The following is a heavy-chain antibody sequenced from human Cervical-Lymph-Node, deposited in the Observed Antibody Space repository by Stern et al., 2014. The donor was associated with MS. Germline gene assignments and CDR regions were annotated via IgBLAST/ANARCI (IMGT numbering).Heavy chain of an antibody. Sequence: QDQLVQYGAEVTKPGSSVKVSCKASGGTFSKFPSSWVRQAPGQGIEWMGGIFPVFGTPTYAQEFRGRVTITADVSTSTVYMELSSLRSDDTAVYYCALSSETSDRWYSLGYDLWGQGTLVTVSS. CDR2: IFPVFGTP. CDR1: GGTFSKFP. D-gene: IGHD6-13*01. CDR3: ALSSETSDRWYSLGYDL. J-gene: IGHJ5*02. V-gene: IGHV1-69*12.